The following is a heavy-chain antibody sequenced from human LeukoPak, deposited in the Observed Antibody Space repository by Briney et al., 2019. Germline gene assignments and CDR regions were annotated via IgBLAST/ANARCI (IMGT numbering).Heavy chain of an antibody. CDR1: GFTFKNYW. CDR3: ARDFAIFGGAMDV. D-gene: IGHD3-3*01. Sequence: GGSLRHSCATSGFTFKNYWMTWVCQAPGKGLERVASIKPDGSEKYYVDSVKGRFTISRDNAKNSLYLQMNSLRAEDTAVYYCARDFAIFGGAMDVWGRGTTVTVSS. J-gene: IGHJ6*03. V-gene: IGHV3-7*01. CDR2: IKPDGSEK.